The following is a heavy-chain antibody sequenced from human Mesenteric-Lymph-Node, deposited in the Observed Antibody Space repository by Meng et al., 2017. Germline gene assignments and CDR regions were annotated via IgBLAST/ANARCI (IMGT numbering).Heavy chain of an antibody. J-gene: IGHJ3*02. Sequence: ASVKVSCKASGGTFSSYAISWLRQAPGQGLEWMGWISAYNGNTNYAQKLQGRVTMTTDTSTSTAYIELRSLRSDDTAVYYCARVGTYYYDSSGLRFDIWGQGTMVTVSS. D-gene: IGHD3-22*01. V-gene: IGHV1-18*01. CDR1: GGTFSSYA. CDR2: ISAYNGNT. CDR3: ARVGTYYYDSSGLRFDI.